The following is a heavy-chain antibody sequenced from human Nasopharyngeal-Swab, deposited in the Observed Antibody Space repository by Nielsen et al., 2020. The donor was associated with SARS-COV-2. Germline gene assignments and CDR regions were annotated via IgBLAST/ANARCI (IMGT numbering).Heavy chain of an antibody. Sequence: GGSLRLSCAASGFTFSSYWMTWVRQAPGKGPEWVANIKQDASEVYYVDSVKGRFTISRDNAKNSLYLQMNSLRAEDTAVYFCARGRPLGGYYFGYFDYWGQGTLVTVSS. J-gene: IGHJ4*02. D-gene: IGHD3-3*01. CDR3: ARGRPLGGYYFGYFDY. CDR1: GFTFSSYW. CDR2: IKQDASEV. V-gene: IGHV3-7*01.